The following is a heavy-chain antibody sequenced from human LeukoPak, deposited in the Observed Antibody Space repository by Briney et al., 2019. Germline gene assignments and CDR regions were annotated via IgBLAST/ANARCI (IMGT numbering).Heavy chain of an antibody. CDR3: ARGSGIMARYGMDV. J-gene: IGHJ6*02. V-gene: IGHV4-34*01. CDR2: INHSGST. D-gene: IGHD6-13*01. Sequence: PSDTLSLTCPVYGRSFSGHYWSWIRQPPGNGMEWIGEINHSGSTNYNPSLKSRVTISVDTSKNQFSLKLSSVTAADTAVYYCARGSGIMARYGMDVWGQGATVTVSS. CDR1: GRSFSGHY.